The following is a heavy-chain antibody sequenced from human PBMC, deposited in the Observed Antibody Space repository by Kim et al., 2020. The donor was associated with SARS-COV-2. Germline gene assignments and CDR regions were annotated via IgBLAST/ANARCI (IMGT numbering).Heavy chain of an antibody. J-gene: IGHJ6*03. CDR2: ISGSGGST. D-gene: IGHD3-3*01. V-gene: IGHV3-23*01. CDR3: AKAGWDRTIFGVVTPGYYYYMDV. CDR1: GFTFSSYA. Sequence: GGSLRLSCAASGFTFSSYAMSWVRQAPGKGLEWVSAISGSGGSTYYADSVKGRFTISRDNSKNTLYLQMNSLRAEDTAVYYCAKAGWDRTIFGVVTPGYYYYMDVWGKGTTVTVSS.